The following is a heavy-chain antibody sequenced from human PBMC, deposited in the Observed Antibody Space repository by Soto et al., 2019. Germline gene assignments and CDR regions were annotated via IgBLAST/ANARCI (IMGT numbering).Heavy chain of an antibody. CDR3: ARDLDGSGSYYTDY. J-gene: IGHJ4*02. V-gene: IGHV1-18*01. D-gene: IGHD3-10*01. CDR2: ISGFNGKT. Sequence: ASVKVSCKASGYTFTSTGISWVRQAPGQGPEWMGWISGFNGKTNYAQKFQGRVTMTTDTSTTTAYMEVRSLTSDDTAVYYCARDLDGSGSYYTDYWGQGTLVTVSS. CDR1: GYTFTSTG.